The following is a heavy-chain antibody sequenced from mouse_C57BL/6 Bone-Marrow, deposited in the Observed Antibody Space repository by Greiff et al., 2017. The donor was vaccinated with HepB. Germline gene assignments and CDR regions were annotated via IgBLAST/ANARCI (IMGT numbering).Heavy chain of an antibody. CDR3: ARSHYYGSSPYWYFDV. CDR2: IDPSDSYT. D-gene: IGHD1-1*01. V-gene: IGHV1-50*01. Sequence: QVHVKQPGAELVKPGASVKLSCKASGYTFTSYWMQWVKQRPGQGLEWIGEIDPSDSYTNYNQKFKGKATLTVDTSSSTAYMQLSSLTSEDSAVYYCARSHYYGSSPYWYFDVWGTGTTVTVSS. J-gene: IGHJ1*03. CDR1: GYTFTSYW.